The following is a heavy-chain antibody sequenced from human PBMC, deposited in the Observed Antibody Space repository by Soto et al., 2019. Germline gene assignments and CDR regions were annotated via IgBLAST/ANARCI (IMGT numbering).Heavy chain of an antibody. Sequence: GGSLRLSCSASGFTFSSYAMHWVRQAPGKGLEYVSAISSNGGSTYYADSVKGRFTISRDNSKNTLYLQMSSLRAEDTAVYYCVKDLLSLYYYGSGSYFPTDYWGQGTLVTVSS. CDR2: ISSNGGST. CDR1: GFTFSSYA. D-gene: IGHD3-10*01. CDR3: VKDLLSLYYYGSGSYFPTDY. J-gene: IGHJ4*02. V-gene: IGHV3-64D*08.